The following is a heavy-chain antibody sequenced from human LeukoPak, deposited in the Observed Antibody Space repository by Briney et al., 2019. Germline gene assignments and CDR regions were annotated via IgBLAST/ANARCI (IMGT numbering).Heavy chain of an antibody. D-gene: IGHD7-27*01. Sequence: AGGSLRLSCAASGFSFSHYWMAWVRQAPGKGLEWVAIIRPDANDGSYVDSVKGRFTISRDNAKNSLYLQLHSLRGEDTAVYFCARADWGSIDYWGQGALVTVSS. CDR1: GFSFSHYW. CDR2: IRPDANDG. V-gene: IGHV3-7*01. CDR3: ARADWGSIDY. J-gene: IGHJ4*02.